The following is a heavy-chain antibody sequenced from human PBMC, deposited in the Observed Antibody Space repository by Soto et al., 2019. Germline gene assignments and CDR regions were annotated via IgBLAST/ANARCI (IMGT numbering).Heavy chain of an antibody. Sequence: QVQLVQSGAEEKKPGASVKVSCKASGYTFTSYAMHWVRQAPGQRLEWMGWINDGTGNTKYSQKFQGRVTITRDTSASTADMELSSLRSEDTAVYYCARDPSYYGMDVWGQGTTVTVSS. CDR1: GYTFTSYA. J-gene: IGHJ6*02. V-gene: IGHV1-3*05. CDR3: ARDPSYYGMDV. CDR2: INDGTGNT.